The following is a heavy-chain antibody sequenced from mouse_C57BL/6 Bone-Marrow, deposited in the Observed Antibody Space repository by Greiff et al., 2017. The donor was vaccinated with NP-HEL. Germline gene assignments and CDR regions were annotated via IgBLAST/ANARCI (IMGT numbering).Heavy chain of an antibody. J-gene: IGHJ2*01. CDR3: ARGWLSLDY. CDR1: GYSITSGYY. V-gene: IGHV3-6*01. Sequence: EVQRVESGPGLVKPSQSLSLTCSVTGYSITSGYYWNWIRQFPGNKLEWMGYISYDGSNNYNPSLKNRISITRDTSKNQFFLKLNSVTTEDTATYYCARGWLSLDYWGQGTTLTVSS. D-gene: IGHD2-3*01. CDR2: ISYDGSN.